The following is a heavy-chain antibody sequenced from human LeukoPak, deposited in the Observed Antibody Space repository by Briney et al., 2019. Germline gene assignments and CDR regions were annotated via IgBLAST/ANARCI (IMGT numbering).Heavy chain of an antibody. CDR3: ARVQSGTRGWYTVDY. V-gene: IGHV3-23*01. J-gene: IGHJ4*02. Sequence: GGSLRLSCAASGFTFSTYAITWVRQGPGKGLEWVSAIRPDGDRTYYANSVRGRFTISRDNSKDTVYLQINGLRVEDTAVYYCARVQSGTRGWYTVDYWGQGTLVTVSS. D-gene: IGHD6-19*01. CDR1: GFTFSTYA. CDR2: IRPDGDRT.